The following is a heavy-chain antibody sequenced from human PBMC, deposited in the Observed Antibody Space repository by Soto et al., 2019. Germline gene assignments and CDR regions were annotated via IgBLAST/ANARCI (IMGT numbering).Heavy chain of an antibody. V-gene: IGHV3-48*01. CDR3: ARDANTMVRGFIYYYYMDV. CDR2: FSISSDTL. Sequence: GGSLRLSCAASGFTFNYYNMNWVRQAPGKGLELVSYFSISSDTLYYADSVKGRFTISRDNALNSLYLQMNSLRAEDTAVYYCARDANTMVRGFIYYYYMDVWGKGTTVTVSS. D-gene: IGHD3-10*01. J-gene: IGHJ6*03. CDR1: GFTFNYYN.